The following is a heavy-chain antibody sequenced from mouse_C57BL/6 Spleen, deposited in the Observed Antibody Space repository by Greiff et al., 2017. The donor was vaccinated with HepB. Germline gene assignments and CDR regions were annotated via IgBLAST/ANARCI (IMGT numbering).Heavy chain of an antibody. Sequence: QVHVKQSGAELVRPGASVTLSCKASGYTFTDYEMHWVKQTPVHGLEWIGAIDPETGGTAYNQKFKGKAILTADKSSSTAYMELRSLTSEDSAVYCCTRGLLGGVWGTGTTVTVSS. CDR1: GYTFTDYE. D-gene: IGHD3-1*01. V-gene: IGHV1-15*01. CDR2: IDPETGGT. J-gene: IGHJ1*03. CDR3: TRGLLGGV.